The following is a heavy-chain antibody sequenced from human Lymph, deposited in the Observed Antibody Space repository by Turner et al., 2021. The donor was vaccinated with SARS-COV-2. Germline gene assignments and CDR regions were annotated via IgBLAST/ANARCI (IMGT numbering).Heavy chain of an antibody. D-gene: IGHD6-25*01. CDR2: ISYDGSNK. V-gene: IGHV3-30-3*01. CDR3: ARDVGAALDY. Sequence: QVQLVESGGGVVQPGRSLRLSCAASGFTFSSYAIHWVRQAPGKGLEWVALISYDGSNKYYADSVKGRFTISRDNSKNTLYLQMNSLRAEDTAVYYCARDVGAALDYWGQGTLVTVSS. J-gene: IGHJ4*02. CDR1: GFTFSSYA.